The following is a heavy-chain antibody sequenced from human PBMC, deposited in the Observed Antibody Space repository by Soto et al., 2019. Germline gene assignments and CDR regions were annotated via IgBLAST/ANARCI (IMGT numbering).Heavy chain of an antibody. V-gene: IGHV3-21*06. CDR1: GFSFNSYT. CDR3: ARDRETTVPPTGLDF. Sequence: EVQLVESGGGLVKPGGSLRLSCAASGFSFNSYTMNWVRQAPGKGLEWVSSLSSTNRFIYYADSVKGRFTISRDNAESSLYLQMHSLRDEDTAVYYCARDRETTVPPTGLDFWGQGTLVTFSS. J-gene: IGHJ4*02. CDR2: LSSTNRFI. D-gene: IGHD4-17*01.